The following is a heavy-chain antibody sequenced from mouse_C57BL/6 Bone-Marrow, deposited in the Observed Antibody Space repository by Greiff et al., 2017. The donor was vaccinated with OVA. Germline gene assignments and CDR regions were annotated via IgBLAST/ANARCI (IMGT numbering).Heavy chain of an antibody. J-gene: IGHJ1*03. CDR3: AKSFYYGNYAWYFDV. CDR2: IWRGGST. Sequence: VKLQQSGPGLVQPSQSLSITCTVSGFSLTSYGVHWVRQSPGKGLEWLGVIWRGGSTDYNAAFMSRLSITKDNFKSQVFFKMNSLQADDTAIYYCAKSFYYGNYAWYFDVWGTGTTVTVSS. CDR1: GFSLTSYG. D-gene: IGHD2-1*01. V-gene: IGHV2-5*01.